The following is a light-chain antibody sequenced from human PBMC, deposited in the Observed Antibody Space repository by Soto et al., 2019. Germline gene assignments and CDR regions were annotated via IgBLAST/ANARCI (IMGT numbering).Light chain of an antibody. Sequence: DIQMTQSPSTLSASVGDRVTITCRASQSISSWLAWYQQKPGKAPMLLIYKASSLESGVPSRFSGSGSGTEFTLTISSLQPDDFATYYCQQGFGQGTKLEIK. J-gene: IGKJ2*01. V-gene: IGKV1-5*03. CDR1: QSISSW. CDR2: KAS. CDR3: QQG.